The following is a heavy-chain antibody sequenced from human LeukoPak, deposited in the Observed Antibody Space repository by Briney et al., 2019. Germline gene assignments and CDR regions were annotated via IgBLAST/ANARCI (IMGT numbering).Heavy chain of an antibody. CDR1: GFTFSDYW. J-gene: IGHJ4*02. CDR3: VRDRGFSYGIDF. CDR2: IQQDGSEK. Sequence: PGESLRLSCAASGFTFSDYWMSWVRQAPGKGLEWVANIQQDGSEKYYVDSVKGRFTISRDNAKRSLFLQVSSLRGEGTAVYYCVRDRGFSYGIDFWGQGTLVTVSS. V-gene: IGHV3-7*04. D-gene: IGHD5-18*01.